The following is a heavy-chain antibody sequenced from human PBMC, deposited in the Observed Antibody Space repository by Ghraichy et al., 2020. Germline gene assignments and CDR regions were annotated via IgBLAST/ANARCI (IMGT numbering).Heavy chain of an antibody. Sequence: GSLRLSCAASGFTFSSYDMHWVRQATGKGLEWVSAIGTAGDTYYPGSVKGRFTISRENAKNSLYLQMNSLRAGDTAVYYCARVAYGVSSSYWCFDLWGRGTLVTVSS. CDR3: ARVAYGVSSSYWCFDL. J-gene: IGHJ2*01. CDR1: GFTFSSYD. CDR2: IGTAGDT. V-gene: IGHV3-13*04. D-gene: IGHD4-17*01.